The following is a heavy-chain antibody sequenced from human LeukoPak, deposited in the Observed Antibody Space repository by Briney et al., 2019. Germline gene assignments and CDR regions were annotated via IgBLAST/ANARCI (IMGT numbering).Heavy chain of an antibody. CDR1: GFTVSSNY. D-gene: IGHD4-17*01. Sequence: GGSLTLSCAACGFTVSSNYMSGVRQAPAKGLEWVAVIYSGGSTYYADPVTGRFTISRDNSKNTLYLQMNSLRAENTAVYYCAREGTTVTTPKGHYYYYGMDVWGKGTTVTVSS. CDR3: AREGTTVTTPKGHYYYYGMDV. CDR2: IYSGGST. J-gene: IGHJ6*04. V-gene: IGHV3-53*01.